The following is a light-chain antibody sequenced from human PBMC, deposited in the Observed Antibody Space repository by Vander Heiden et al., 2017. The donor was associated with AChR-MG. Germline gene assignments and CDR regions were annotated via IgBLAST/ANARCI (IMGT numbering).Light chain of an antibody. CDR2: SAS. Sequence: DIQMTQSPSSLSASVGDRVTITCRASQSISIYLNWYQQKPGKAPMLLIYSASNLQSGVPSRFSGSGSGADFALTINNLQPEDFATYYCQQSYSSPPYTFGQRTKLEIK. J-gene: IGKJ2*01. CDR3: QQSYSSPPYT. V-gene: IGKV1-39*01. CDR1: QSISIY.